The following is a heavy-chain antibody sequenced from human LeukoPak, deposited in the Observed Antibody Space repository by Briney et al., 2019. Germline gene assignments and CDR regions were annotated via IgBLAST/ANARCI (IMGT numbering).Heavy chain of an antibody. J-gene: IGHJ4*02. CDR2: ISSSSSYI. Sequence: ETLSLTCTVSGGSISSYYWSWVRQAPGKGLEWVSSISSSSSYIYYADSMKGRATISRDNARKSVHLHINGLRAEDTAVYYCARGRDNYDYTFDYWGQGTRVTVSS. D-gene: IGHD5-12*01. CDR3: ARGRDNYDYTFDY. CDR1: GGSISSYY. V-gene: IGHV3-21*01.